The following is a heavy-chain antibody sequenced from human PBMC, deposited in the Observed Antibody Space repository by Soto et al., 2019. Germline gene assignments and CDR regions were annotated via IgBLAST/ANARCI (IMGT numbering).Heavy chain of an antibody. CDR1: GFTFSLYS. Sequence: GGSLRLSCAASGFTFSLYSMIWVRQAPGKGLEWVASITSSSSYIYYEDSLKGRFTISRDNAKNSLFLQLDSLRAEDTAVFLVDIAVVSPPCWGQGTLVTVSS. CDR2: ITSSSSYI. V-gene: IGHV3-21*01. D-gene: IGHD2-21*01. J-gene: IGHJ4*02. CDR3: DIAVVSPPC.